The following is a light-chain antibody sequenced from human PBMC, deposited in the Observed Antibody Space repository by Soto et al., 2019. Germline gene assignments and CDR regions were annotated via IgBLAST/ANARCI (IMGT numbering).Light chain of an antibody. CDR1: SGSIASNY. Sequence: NFMLTQPHSVSESPGKTVTISCTRSSGSIASNYVQWYQQHPGSAPTTVIYEDNQRPSGVPDRFSGSIDSSSNSASLTISGLKTEDEADYYCQSYDSSPLWVFGTGTKVTVL. CDR2: EDN. CDR3: QSYDSSPLWV. V-gene: IGLV6-57*04. J-gene: IGLJ1*01.